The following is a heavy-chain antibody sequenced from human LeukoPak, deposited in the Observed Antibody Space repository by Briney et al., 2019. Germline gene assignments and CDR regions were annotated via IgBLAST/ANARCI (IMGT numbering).Heavy chain of an antibody. J-gene: IGHJ5*02. Sequence: PSETLSLTCTVSGGSVSSGSYYWSWIRQPPGKGLERIGYIYYSGSTNYNPSLKSRVTISVDTSKNQFSLKLSSVTAADTAVYYCARDLAVAGRASNWFDPWGREPWSPSPQ. CDR3: ARDLAVAGRASNWFDP. V-gene: IGHV4-61*01. CDR1: GGSVSSGSYY. D-gene: IGHD6-19*01. CDR2: IYYSGST.